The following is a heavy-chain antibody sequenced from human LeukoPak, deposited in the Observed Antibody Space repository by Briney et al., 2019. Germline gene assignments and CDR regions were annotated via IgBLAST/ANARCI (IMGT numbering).Heavy chain of an antibody. CDR2: IYYSGST. Sequence: PSETLSLTCTVSGGSISRSRDYWGWIRQPPGKGLEWIGSIYYSGSTYYNPSLKSRVTIPVDTSKNQFSLKLSSVTAADTAVYYCARHSYLGDGYNPLSHYYYYYYMDVWGKGTTVTISS. CDR1: GGSISRSRDY. CDR3: ARHSYLGDGYNPLSHYYYYYYMDV. V-gene: IGHV4-39*01. J-gene: IGHJ6*03. D-gene: IGHD5-24*01.